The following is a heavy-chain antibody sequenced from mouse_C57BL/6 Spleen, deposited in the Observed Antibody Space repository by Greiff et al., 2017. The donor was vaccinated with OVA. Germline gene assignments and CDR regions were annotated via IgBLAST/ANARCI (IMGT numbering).Heavy chain of an antibody. Sequence: VQLQQSGAELARPGASVKLSCKASGYTFTSYGISWVKQRTGQGLEWIGEIYPRSGNTYYNEKFKGKATLTADKSSSTAYLELRSLPSEDSAVYVCARSPPFYDGYYVDWYFDVWGTGTTVTVSS. CDR1: GYTFTSYG. D-gene: IGHD2-3*01. CDR2: IYPRSGNT. V-gene: IGHV1-81*01. CDR3: ARSPPFYDGYYVDWYFDV. J-gene: IGHJ1*03.